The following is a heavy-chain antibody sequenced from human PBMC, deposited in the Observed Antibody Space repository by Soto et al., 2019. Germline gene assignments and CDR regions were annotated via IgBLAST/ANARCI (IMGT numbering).Heavy chain of an antibody. V-gene: IGHV3-30*18. CDR3: AKEFQWELHAFDI. J-gene: IGHJ3*02. D-gene: IGHD1-26*01. CDR2: MGNDGITT. CDR1: GFTFSTYG. Sequence: QVQLVESGGGVVQPGRSLRLSCAASGFTFSTYGMHWVRQAPGKGLEWVAVMGNDGITTFYADSVKGRFTISRDNSKNTLFLQMNNLRADDTAVYYCAKEFQWELHAFDIWGQGTMVTVSS.